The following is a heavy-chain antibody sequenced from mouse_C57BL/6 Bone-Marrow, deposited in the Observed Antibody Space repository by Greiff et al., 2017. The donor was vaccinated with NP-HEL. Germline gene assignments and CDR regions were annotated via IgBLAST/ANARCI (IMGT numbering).Heavy chain of an antibody. Sequence: EVKLQQSGGGLVQPGGSMKLSCVASGFTFSNYWMNWVRQSPEKGLEWVAQIRLKSDNYATPYAESVKGRFTISRDDSKSSVYLQMNNLRAEDTGIYYCTVGFITTVHWYCDVWGTGTTVTVAS. CDR3: TVGFITTVHWYCDV. CDR1: GFTFSNYW. D-gene: IGHD1-1*01. J-gene: IGHJ1*03. CDR2: IRLKSDNYAT. V-gene: IGHV6-3*01.